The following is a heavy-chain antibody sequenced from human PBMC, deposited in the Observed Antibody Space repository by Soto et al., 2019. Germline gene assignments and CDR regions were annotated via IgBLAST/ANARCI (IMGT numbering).Heavy chain of an antibody. D-gene: IGHD3-22*01. J-gene: IGHJ4*02. CDR3: ARDIHYDSSGYDN. CDR2: ISYDGSNK. Sequence: PGGSLRLSCAASGFTFSSYAMHWVRQAPGKGLEWVAVISYDGSNKYYADSVKGRFTISRDNSKNTLYLQMNSLRAEDTAVYYCARDIHYDSSGYDNWGQGTLVTVSS. V-gene: IGHV3-30-3*01. CDR1: GFTFSSYA.